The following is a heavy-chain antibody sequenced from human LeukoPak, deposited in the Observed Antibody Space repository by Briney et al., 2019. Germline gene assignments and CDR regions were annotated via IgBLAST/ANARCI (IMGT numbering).Heavy chain of an antibody. CDR3: AKRGSYRKGGFDY. D-gene: IGHD1-26*01. J-gene: IGHJ4*02. Sequence: GGSLRLSCAASGFTFSSYAMSWVRQAPGKGLEWVSAISGSGSSTYYADSVKGRFTISRDNSKNTLYLQMNSLRAEDTAVYYCAKRGSYRKGGFDYWGQGTLVTVSS. V-gene: IGHV3-23*01. CDR1: GFTFSSYA. CDR2: ISGSGSST.